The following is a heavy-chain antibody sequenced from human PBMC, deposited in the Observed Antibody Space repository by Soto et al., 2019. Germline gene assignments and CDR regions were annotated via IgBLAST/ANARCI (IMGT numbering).Heavy chain of an antibody. CDR3: AKDPGIAAAGTVDY. D-gene: IGHD6-13*01. J-gene: IGHJ4*02. CDR2: ISNDGSNK. CDR1: GFTFSSYG. V-gene: IGHV3-30*18. Sequence: GGSLRLSCAASGFTFSSYGMHWVRQAPGKGLEWVAVISNDGSNKYYADSVKGRFTISRDNSKNTLYLQMNSLRAEDTAVYYCAKDPGIAAAGTVDYWGQGTLVTVSS.